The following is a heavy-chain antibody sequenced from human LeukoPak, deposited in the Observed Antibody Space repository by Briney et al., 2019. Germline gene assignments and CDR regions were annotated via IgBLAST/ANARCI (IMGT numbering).Heavy chain of an antibody. CDR3: ACTPYNPWMWKSLEY. D-gene: IGHD2-15*01. J-gene: IGHJ4*02. CDR2: IYYSGST. Sequence: SETLSLTCTVSGGSISSSSYYWGWIRQPPGKGLEWIGYIYYSGSTYYNPSLKSRVTISVDTSKNQFSLKLSSVTAADTAVYYCACTPYNPWMWKSLEYWGQGTLVTVSS. V-gene: IGHV4-30-4*08. CDR1: GGSISSSSYY.